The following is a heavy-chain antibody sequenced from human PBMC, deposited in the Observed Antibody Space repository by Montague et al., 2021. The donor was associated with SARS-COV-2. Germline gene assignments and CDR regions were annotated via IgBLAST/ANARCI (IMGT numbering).Heavy chain of an antibody. J-gene: IGHJ4*02. CDR2: ISSSSSYI. V-gene: IGHV3-21*01. CDR1: GFTFSSYS. CDR3: ARARYSSMDYFDY. Sequence: SLRLSCAASGFTFSSYSMNWVRQAPGKGLEWVSSISSSSSYIYYADSVKGRFTISRDNAKNSLYLQMNSLRAEDTAVYYCARARYSSMDYFDYWGQGTLATVSS. D-gene: IGHD6-19*01.